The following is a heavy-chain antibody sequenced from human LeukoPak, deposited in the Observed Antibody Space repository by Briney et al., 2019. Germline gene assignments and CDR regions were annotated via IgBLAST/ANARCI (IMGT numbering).Heavy chain of an antibody. V-gene: IGHV3-33*01. CDR1: GFTFSSYG. Sequence: PGGSLRLSCAASGFTFSSYGMHWVRQAPGKGLEWVAVIWYDGSNKYYADSVKGRFTISRDNSKNTLYLQMNSLRAEDTAVFYCARDLQQFRSYGTNTFDYWGQGTLVTVSS. J-gene: IGHJ4*02. CDR2: IWYDGSNK. D-gene: IGHD1-1*01. CDR3: ARDLQQFRSYGTNTFDY.